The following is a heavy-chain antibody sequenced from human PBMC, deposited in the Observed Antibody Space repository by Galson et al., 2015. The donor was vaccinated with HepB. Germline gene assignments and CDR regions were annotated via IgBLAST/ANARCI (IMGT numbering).Heavy chain of an antibody. CDR1: GFTFSSYS. Sequence: SLRLSCAASGFTFSSYSMNWVRQAPGKGLEWVSYISSSSSTIYDADSVKGRFTISRDNAKNSLYLQMNSLRAEDTAVYYCRAGGRSPFDYWGQGTLVTVSS. V-gene: IGHV3-48*01. CDR3: RAGGRSPFDY. J-gene: IGHJ4*02. D-gene: IGHD3-10*01. CDR2: ISSSSSTI.